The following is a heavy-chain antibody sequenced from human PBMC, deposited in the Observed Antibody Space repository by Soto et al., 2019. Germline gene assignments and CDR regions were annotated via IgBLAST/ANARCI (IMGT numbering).Heavy chain of an antibody. CDR2: ISSDGNNQ. CDR3: AKERGVLDAFDI. D-gene: IGHD3-10*01. Sequence: QVQLVESGGGVVQPGRSLRLSCAASGFTSSSFVIHWVRQAPGKGLEWLAVISSDGNNQYYADSVKGRFTISRDNSKNTLYLQENSLRAEDTAVYFCAKERGVLDAFDIWGQGTMVTVSS. CDR1: GFTSSSFV. J-gene: IGHJ3*02. V-gene: IGHV3-30*18.